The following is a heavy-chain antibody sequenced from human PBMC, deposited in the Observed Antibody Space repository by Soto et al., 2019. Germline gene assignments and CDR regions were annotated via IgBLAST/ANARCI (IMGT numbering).Heavy chain of an antibody. J-gene: IGHJ6*03. CDR2: ITGSGGST. V-gene: IGHV3-23*01. Sequence: GGSLRLSCAASGFTFTTYARSWVRQAPGKGLEWVSTITGSGGSTYYADSVKGRLTVSRDNSKNSLYLQMNSLRAGDTAVYYCARGVGYYYYYMDVWGKGTTVTVS. CDR3: ARGVGYYYYYMDV. CDR1: GFTFTTYA. D-gene: IGHD2-15*01.